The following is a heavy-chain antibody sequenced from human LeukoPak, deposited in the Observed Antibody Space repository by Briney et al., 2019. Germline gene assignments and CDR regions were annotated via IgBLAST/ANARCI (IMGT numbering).Heavy chain of an antibody. D-gene: IGHD6-19*01. V-gene: IGHV3-33*01. J-gene: IGHJ4*02. CDR1: GFTFSSYG. CDR2: IWYDGSNK. Sequence: GGSLRLSCAASGFTFSSYGMHWVRQAPGKGLEWVAVIWYDGSNKYYADSVKGRFTISRDNSKNTLYLQMNSLRAEDTAVYYRARENPAVAFDYWGQGTLVTVSS. CDR3: ARENPAVAFDY.